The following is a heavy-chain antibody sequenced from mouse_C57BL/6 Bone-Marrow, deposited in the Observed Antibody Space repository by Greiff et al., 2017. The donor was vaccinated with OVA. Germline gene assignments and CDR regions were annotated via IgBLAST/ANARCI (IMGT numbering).Heavy chain of an antibody. Sequence: VQLQQPGAELVKPGASVKLSCKASGYTFTSYWMQWVKQRPGQGLEWIGEIDPSDSYTNYNQKFKGKATLTVDTSSSTAYMQLSSLTSEDSAVYYCARSSHWYCDVWGTGTTVTVSS. CDR1: GYTFTSYW. J-gene: IGHJ1*03. D-gene: IGHD1-1*01. CDR3: ARSSHWYCDV. CDR2: IDPSDSYT. V-gene: IGHV1-50*01.